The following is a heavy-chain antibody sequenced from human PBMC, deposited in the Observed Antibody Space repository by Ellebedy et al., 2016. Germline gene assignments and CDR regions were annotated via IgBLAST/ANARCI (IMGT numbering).Heavy chain of an antibody. V-gene: IGHV3-13*04. CDR1: GFTFSSYD. J-gene: IGHJ4*02. D-gene: IGHD5-18*01. CDR3: AREGLGYSYDR. CDR2: IGTAGDT. Sequence: GESLKISXAASGFTFSSYDMHWVRQATGKGLEWVSAIGTAGDTYYPGSVKGRFTISRENAKNSLYLQMNSLRAGDTAVYYCAREGLGYSYDRWGQGTLVTVSS.